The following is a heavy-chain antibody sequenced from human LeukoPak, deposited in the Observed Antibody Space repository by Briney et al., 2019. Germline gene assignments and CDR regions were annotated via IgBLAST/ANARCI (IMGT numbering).Heavy chain of an antibody. V-gene: IGHV4-34*01. D-gene: IGHD3-10*01. CDR2: FNHSWGA. Sequence: SETLSLTCAVYSGSFSGYYWTWFRQPPGKGLEWIGEFNHSWGAKYNPSLKSRATISVDTSKNHLSLSLNSVTAADTAVYYCAASLWFGIYPDCWGQGSLVTVSS. J-gene: IGHJ4*02. CDR1: SGSFSGYY. CDR3: AASLWFGIYPDC.